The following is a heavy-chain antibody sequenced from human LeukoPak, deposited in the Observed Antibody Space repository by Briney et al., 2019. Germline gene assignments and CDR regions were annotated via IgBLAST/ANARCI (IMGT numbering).Heavy chain of an antibody. J-gene: IGHJ5*02. Sequence: SETLSLTCTVSGGSISSDYWSWIRQPPGKGLGWIGDISYSGSTKYNPSLKSRVTISVDTSRNQFSLKLTSVTAADTAVYFCASSYCSGGSCRVGWFDPWGQGTLVTVSS. CDR1: GGSISSDY. CDR3: ASSYCSGGSCRVGWFDP. CDR2: ISYSGST. V-gene: IGHV4-59*08. D-gene: IGHD2-15*01.